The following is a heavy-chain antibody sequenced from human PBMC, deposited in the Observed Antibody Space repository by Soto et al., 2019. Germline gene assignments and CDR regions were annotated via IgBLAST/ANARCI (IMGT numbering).Heavy chain of an antibody. CDR1: GFAFSNYA. J-gene: IGHJ4*02. CDR3: ARAEVTAVFGF. CDR2: IRGNGDRT. V-gene: IGHV3-23*01. D-gene: IGHD2-21*02. Sequence: EEQLLESGGALVVPGGSLRLSCAASGFAFSNYAMTWVRQAPGKGLEWVSSIRGNGDRTYYAESVKGRFTISRDNSESTLFLQMNSLRADDTAVYFCARAEVTAVFGFWGQGTLVTVSS.